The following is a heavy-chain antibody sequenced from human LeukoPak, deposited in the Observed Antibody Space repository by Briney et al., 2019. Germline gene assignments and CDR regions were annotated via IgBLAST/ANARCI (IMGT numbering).Heavy chain of an antibody. CDR2: IYYSGST. Sequence: SETLSLTCTVSGGSISSYYWSRIRQPPGKGLEWIGYIYYSGSTNYNPSLKSRVTISVDTSKNQFSLKLSSVTAADTAVYYCARDMLLVGAGYYYGMDVWGQGTTVTVSS. CDR3: ARDMLLVGAGYYYGMDV. J-gene: IGHJ6*02. D-gene: IGHD2-8*01. V-gene: IGHV4-59*01. CDR1: GGSISSYY.